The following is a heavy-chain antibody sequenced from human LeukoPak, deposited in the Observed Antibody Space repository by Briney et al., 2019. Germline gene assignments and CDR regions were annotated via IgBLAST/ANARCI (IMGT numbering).Heavy chain of an antibody. CDR3: ARDQGGVGY. D-gene: IGHD3-16*01. CDR1: GFTFSSYG. CDR2: ISSFSGTI. Sequence: GGSLRLSCAASGFTFSSYGMHWVRQAPGKGLEWVSYISSFSGTINYADSVKGRFTISRENAKNSLYLQMNSLRAEDTAVYYCARDQGGVGYWGQGTLVTVSS. V-gene: IGHV3-48*01. J-gene: IGHJ4*02.